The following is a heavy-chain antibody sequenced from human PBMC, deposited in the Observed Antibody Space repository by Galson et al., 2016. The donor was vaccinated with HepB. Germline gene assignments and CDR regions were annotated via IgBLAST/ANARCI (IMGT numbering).Heavy chain of an antibody. CDR3: ATDRVAYYDDGGYYSLPDY. Sequence: SVKVSCKVSGSTLTELSIHWVRQPPGKGLEWMGGFDPDESETIYAPNFQGRVTMTEDTSTDTAYLELSSLRAEDTAVYYCATDRVAYYDDGGYYSLPDYWGQGTLVTVSS. D-gene: IGHD3-22*01. CDR2: FDPDESET. V-gene: IGHV1-24*01. J-gene: IGHJ4*02. CDR1: GSTLTELS.